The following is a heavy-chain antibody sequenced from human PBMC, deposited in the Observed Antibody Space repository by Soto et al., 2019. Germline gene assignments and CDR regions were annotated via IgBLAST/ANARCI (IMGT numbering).Heavy chain of an antibody. CDR3: ARGISATHYYDRSGDAFDI. Sequence: GGSLRLSCAASGFTFSSYGMHWVRQAPGKGLEWVAVIWYDGSNKYYADSVKGRFTISRDNSKNTLYLQMNSLRAEDTAVYYCARGISATHYYDRSGDAFDIWGQGTMVTVSS. D-gene: IGHD3-22*01. J-gene: IGHJ3*02. V-gene: IGHV3-33*01. CDR2: IWYDGSNK. CDR1: GFTFSSYG.